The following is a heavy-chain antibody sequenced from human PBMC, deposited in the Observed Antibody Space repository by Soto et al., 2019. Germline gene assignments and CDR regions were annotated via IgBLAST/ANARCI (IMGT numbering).Heavy chain of an antibody. V-gene: IGHV3-23*01. Sequence: GGSLRLSCAASGFAFSSYAMNWVRQAPGKGLEWVSGISGSGDDTHYADSVKGRFTISRDNSKNTLYLQMDSLRAEDTATYYCAKAGYSFSFDTWGQGTLVTV. CDR1: GFAFSSYA. J-gene: IGHJ4*02. CDR3: AKAGYSFSFDT. CDR2: ISGSGDDT. D-gene: IGHD5-18*01.